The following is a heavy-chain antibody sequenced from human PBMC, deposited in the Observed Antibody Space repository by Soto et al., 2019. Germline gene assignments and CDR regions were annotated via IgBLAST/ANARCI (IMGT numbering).Heavy chain of an antibody. CDR3: ANGRLLWFGEFNYYYYGMDV. Sequence: SETLSLTCTVSGGSISSGDYYWSWIRPPPGKGLEWIGYIYYSGSTYYNPSLKSRVTISVDTSKNQFSLKLSSVTAADTAVYYCANGRLLWFGEFNYYYYGMDVWGQGTTVTVSS. J-gene: IGHJ6*02. D-gene: IGHD3-10*01. CDR2: IYYSGST. V-gene: IGHV4-30-4*01. CDR1: GGSISSGDYY.